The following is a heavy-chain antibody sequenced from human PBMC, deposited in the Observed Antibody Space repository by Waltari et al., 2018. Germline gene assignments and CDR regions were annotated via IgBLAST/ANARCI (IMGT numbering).Heavy chain of an antibody. CDR1: GGSISSSSYY. J-gene: IGHJ4*02. Sequence: QLQLQESGPGLVKPSETLFLTCTVSGGSISSSSYYWGWICQPPGKGLEWIGLNYYGGSTYYCPTLKSRVTITGHTSKNQFSLKLSSVTAADTAVYYCAIVGWGVTTPIPYYFDYWGQGTLVTVSS. CDR2: NYYGGST. D-gene: IGHD4-4*01. V-gene: IGHV4-39*07. CDR3: AIVGWGVTTPIPYYFDY.